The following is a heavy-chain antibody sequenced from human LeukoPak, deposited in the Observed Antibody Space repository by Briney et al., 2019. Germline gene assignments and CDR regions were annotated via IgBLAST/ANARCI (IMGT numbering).Heavy chain of an antibody. Sequence: ASVTVSCKASGYTFTSYDINWVRQAPGQGLEWMGWMNATSGHTGYVQKFQGRITMTRDTSVSTAYMELNSLTSEDTAVYYCARSPVGVRKKHDLWGQGTLVIVSS. D-gene: IGHD3-10*01. CDR2: MNATSGHT. CDR1: GYTFTSYD. V-gene: IGHV1-8*01. CDR3: ARSPVGVRKKHDL. J-gene: IGHJ5*02.